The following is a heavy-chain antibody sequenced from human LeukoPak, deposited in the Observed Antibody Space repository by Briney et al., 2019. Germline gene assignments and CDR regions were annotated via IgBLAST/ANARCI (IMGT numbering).Heavy chain of an antibody. Sequence: SETLSLTCAVSGDSLNNSNWWIWVRQPPGKGLEWIGEIYHSGSTNYNPSLKSRVTISVDKSKNQFSLKLKSVTAADTAVYYCARGTAVGGGSRSYPWGQGTLVTVSS. CDR3: ARGTAVGGGSRSYP. CDR1: GDSLNNSNW. CDR2: IYHSGST. D-gene: IGHD6-19*01. J-gene: IGHJ5*02. V-gene: IGHV4-4*02.